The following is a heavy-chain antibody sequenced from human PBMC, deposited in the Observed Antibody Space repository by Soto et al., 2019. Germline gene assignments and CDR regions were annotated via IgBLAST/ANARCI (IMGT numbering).Heavy chain of an antibody. D-gene: IGHD2-15*01. V-gene: IGHV3-74*01. Sequence: EVQLVESGGGLVQPGGSLRLSCAASGFTFSSYWMHWVRQAPGKGLVWVSRINSDGSSTSYADSVKGRFTISRDNAKNTLHLQMNSLRAEDTAVYYCVRTSLVVAAATREDYWGQGTLVTVSS. CDR3: VRTSLVVAAATREDY. CDR2: INSDGSST. J-gene: IGHJ4*02. CDR1: GFTFSSYW.